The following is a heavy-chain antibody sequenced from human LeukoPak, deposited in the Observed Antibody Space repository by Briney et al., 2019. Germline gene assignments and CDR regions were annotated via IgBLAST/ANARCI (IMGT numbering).Heavy chain of an antibody. V-gene: IGHV1-2*02. CDR2: INLNSAGT. J-gene: IGHJ4*02. CDR3: ARFAFGGTSDY. D-gene: IGHD3-16*01. CDR1: GYTFTDYY. Sequence: ASVKVSCKASGYTFTDYYIHWVRQAPGQGLERLGWINLNSAGTKYAQKFQGRVTMTRDTSISTAYMELSRLRSDDTAVYYCARFAFGGTSDYWGQETLVTVSS.